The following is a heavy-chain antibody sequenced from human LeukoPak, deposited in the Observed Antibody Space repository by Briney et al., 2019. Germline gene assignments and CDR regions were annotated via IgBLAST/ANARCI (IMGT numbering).Heavy chain of an antibody. CDR2: IYYSGST. J-gene: IGHJ6*03. CDR1: GGSISSSSYY. CDR3: ARVVGATYLYYYYMDV. Sequence: SETLSLTCTVSGGSISSSSYYWGWIRQPPGKGLEWIGSIYYSGSTCYNPSLKSRVTISVDTSKNQFSLKLSSVTAADTAVYYCARVVGATYLYYYYMDVWGKGTTVTVSS. V-gene: IGHV4-39*07. D-gene: IGHD1-26*01.